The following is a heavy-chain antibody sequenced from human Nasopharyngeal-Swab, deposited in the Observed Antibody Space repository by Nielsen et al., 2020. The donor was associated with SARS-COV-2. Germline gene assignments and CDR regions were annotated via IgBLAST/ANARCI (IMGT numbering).Heavy chain of an antibody. J-gene: IGHJ3*02. V-gene: IGHV6-1*01. CDR2: TYYRSKWYN. CDR1: GYRVSSNSAA. CDR3: ARDRSIEADAFDI. D-gene: IGHD2-15*01. Sequence: SENLSLTCAISGYRVSSNSAAWNWIRQCPWRGLEWLGRTYYRSKWYNDYAVSVKSRITINPDTSKNQCYLQLNSVTPEDTAVYYCARDRSIEADAFDIWGQGTMVTVSS.